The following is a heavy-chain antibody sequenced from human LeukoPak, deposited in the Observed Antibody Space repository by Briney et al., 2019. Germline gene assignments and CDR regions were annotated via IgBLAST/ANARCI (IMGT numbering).Heavy chain of an antibody. D-gene: IGHD2-21*01. J-gene: IGHJ5*02. CDR2: TYYSGST. CDR3: ARGLGRVIPALTVFDP. CDR1: GGSISSHY. V-gene: IGHV4-59*11. Sequence: PSETLSLTCTVSGGSISSHYWSRIRQPPGKGLEWIGYTYYSGSTNYNPSLKSRVTISVDTSKNQFSLKLSSVTAADTSVSYCARGLGRVIPALTVFDPWGQGTLVTVSS.